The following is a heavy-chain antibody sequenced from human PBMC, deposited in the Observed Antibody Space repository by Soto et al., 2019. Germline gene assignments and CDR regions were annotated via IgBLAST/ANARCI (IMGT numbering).Heavy chain of an antibody. CDR1: GYSFTSYW. J-gene: IGHJ6*01. CDR3: RRIELGEHYYYHGMDV. Sequence: PGESLKISCKGSGYSFTSYWIGWVRQMPGKGLEWMGIIYPGDSYTRYSPSFQGQVTISADKSISTAYLQWSSLKASDTAMYYCRRIELGEHYYYHGMDVWGQGTMVTVSS. D-gene: IGHD3-16*01. CDR2: IYPGDSYT. V-gene: IGHV5-51*01.